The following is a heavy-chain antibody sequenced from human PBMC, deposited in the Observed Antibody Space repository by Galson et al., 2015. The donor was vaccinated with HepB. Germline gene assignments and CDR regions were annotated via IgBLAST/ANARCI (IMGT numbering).Heavy chain of an antibody. CDR1: GSTFTGYY. Sequence: SVKVSCKASGSTFTGYYMHWVRQAPGQGLEWMGWISPHSGGTNYAQKFQGRVTMTRDTSISTAYMELSTLTSDDTAVYYCARDPVVTYYYDSSGLYHFDHRGQGTLVTVSS. CDR3: ARDPVVTYYYDSSGLYHFDH. D-gene: IGHD3-22*01. V-gene: IGHV1-2*02. CDR2: ISPHSGGT. J-gene: IGHJ4*02.